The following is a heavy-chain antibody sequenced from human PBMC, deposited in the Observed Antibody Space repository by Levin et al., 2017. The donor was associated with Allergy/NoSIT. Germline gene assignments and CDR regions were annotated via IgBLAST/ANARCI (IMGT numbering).Heavy chain of an antibody. Sequence: ASVKVSCKASAYTFTTYVISWVRQAPGQGLQWMGWISDYNGNTKYAQNRVTMTTDTSTSTPYMELRSLRSDGTAVYYCARDSYIMDVWGQGTTVTVS. CDR2: ISDYNGNT. J-gene: IGHJ6*02. CDR3: ARDSYIMDV. CDR1: AYTFTTYV. V-gene: IGHV1-18*01. D-gene: IGHD4-11*01.